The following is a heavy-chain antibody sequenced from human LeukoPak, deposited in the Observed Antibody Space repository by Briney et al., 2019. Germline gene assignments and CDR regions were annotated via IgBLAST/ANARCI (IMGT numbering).Heavy chain of an antibody. J-gene: IGHJ4*02. CDR1: GGSISSYY. CDR3: ARVGYSSGWFFDY. V-gene: IGHV4-59*01. CDR2: IYYSGST. D-gene: IGHD6-19*01. Sequence: SETLSLTCTVSGGSISSYYWSWIRQPPGKGLEWIGYIYYSGSTNYNPSLKSRVTISVDTSKNQFSLKLSSVTAADTAVYYCARVGYSSGWFFDYWGQGTLVTVSP.